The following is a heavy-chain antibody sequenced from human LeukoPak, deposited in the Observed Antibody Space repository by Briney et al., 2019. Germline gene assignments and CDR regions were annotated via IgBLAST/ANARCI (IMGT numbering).Heavy chain of an antibody. CDR2: INRNSGGI. D-gene: IGHD3-10*01. CDR3: AREAANMVRGVMGK. J-gene: IGHJ4*02. CDR1: GYTFTAYY. V-gene: IGHV1-2*02. Sequence: ASVKVSCKASGYTFTAYYMHWVRQAPGQGLEWMGWINRNSGGITYEQKFQGRVTMTRDTSISAAYMELTRLTSDDTAVHYCAREAANMVRGVMGKWGQGTLVTVSS.